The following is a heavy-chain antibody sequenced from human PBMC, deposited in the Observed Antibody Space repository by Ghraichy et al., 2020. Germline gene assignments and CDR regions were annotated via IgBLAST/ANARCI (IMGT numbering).Heavy chain of an antibody. J-gene: IGHJ4*02. D-gene: IGHD6-6*01. CDR1: GFTFSNYV. CDR3: AKDRWGSSSSGGFDY. Sequence: GGSLRLSCAASGFTFSNYVVSWVRQAPGKGLEWVSAISGSGASTYYADSVKGRFTISRDNSKNTLYLQMNSLRAEDTAVYYCAKDRWGSSSSGGFDYWGQGTLVTVSS. V-gene: IGHV3-23*01. CDR2: ISGSGAST.